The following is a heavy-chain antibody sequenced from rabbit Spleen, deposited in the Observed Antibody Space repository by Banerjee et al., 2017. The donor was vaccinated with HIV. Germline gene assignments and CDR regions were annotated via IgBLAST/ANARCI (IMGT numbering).Heavy chain of an antibody. D-gene: IGHD8-1*01. J-gene: IGHJ4*01. CDR2: IGTGDGST. Sequence: LVESGGGLVQPGGSLKLSCKASGFDFSSYGVSWVRQAPGKGLEWIGIIGTGDGSTYYASWVNGRFTLSRENNQNTVSLQMNSLTAADTATYFCARDGGGSSYYFNLWGQGTLAPS. CDR3: ARDGGGSSYYFNL. V-gene: IGHV1S47*01. CDR1: GFDFSSYG.